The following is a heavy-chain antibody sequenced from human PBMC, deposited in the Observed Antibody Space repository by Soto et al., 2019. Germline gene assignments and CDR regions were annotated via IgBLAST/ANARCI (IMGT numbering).Heavy chain of an antibody. V-gene: IGHV2-5*02. CDR3: AHVPEERIAAAGTLPAY. D-gene: IGHD6-13*01. CDR1: GFSLSTSGVG. Sequence: QITLKESGPTLVKPTQTLTLTCTFSGFSLSTSGVGVGWIRQPPGKALEWLALIYWDDDKRYSPSLKSRLTITKDTSKNQVVLTMTNMDPVDTATYYCAHVPEERIAAAGTLPAYWGQGTLVTVSS. J-gene: IGHJ4*02. CDR2: IYWDDDK.